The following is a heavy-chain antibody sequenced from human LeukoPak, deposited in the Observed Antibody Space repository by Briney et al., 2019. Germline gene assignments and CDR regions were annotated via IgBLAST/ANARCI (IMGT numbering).Heavy chain of an antibody. CDR1: GGSISSYY. CDR2: IYYSGST. D-gene: IGHD3-16*02. Sequence: PSETLSLTCTVSGGSISSYYWSWIRQPPGKGLEWIGYIYYSGSTNYNPSLKSRVTISVDTSKNQFSLKLSSVTAADTAVYYCARHPIYYDYVWGSYRPWYFDYWGQGTLVTVS. CDR3: ARHPIYYDYVWGSYRPWYFDY. V-gene: IGHV4-59*08. J-gene: IGHJ4*02.